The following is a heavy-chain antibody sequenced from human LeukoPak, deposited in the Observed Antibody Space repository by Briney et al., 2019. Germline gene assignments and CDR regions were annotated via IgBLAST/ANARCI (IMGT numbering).Heavy chain of an antibody. CDR3: ARAPDGIFGVVTTAGDY. V-gene: IGHV3-23*01. J-gene: IGHJ4*02. CDR1: GFTFSSYA. D-gene: IGHD3-3*01. Sequence: PGGCLRLSCAASGFTFSSYAMSWVRQAPGKGLEWVSAISGSGGSTYYADSVKGRFTISRDNSKNTLYLQMNSLRAEDTAVYYCARAPDGIFGVVTTAGDYWGQGTLVTVSS. CDR2: ISGSGGST.